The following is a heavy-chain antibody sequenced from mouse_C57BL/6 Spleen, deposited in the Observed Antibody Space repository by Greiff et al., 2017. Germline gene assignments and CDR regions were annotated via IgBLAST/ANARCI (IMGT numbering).Heavy chain of an antibody. V-gene: IGHV1-69*01. J-gene: IGHJ4*01. CDR2: IDPSDSYT. Sequence: VQLQQPGAELVMPGASVKLSCKASGYTFTSYWMHWVKQRPGQGLEWIGEIDPSDSYTNYNQKFKGKSTLTVDKSSSTAYMKLSSLTSEDSAVYYCAREGYWGQGTSVTVSS. CDR1: GYTFTSYW. CDR3: AREGY.